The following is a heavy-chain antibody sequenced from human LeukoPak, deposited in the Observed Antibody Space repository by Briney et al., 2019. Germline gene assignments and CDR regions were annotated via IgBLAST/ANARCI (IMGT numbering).Heavy chain of an antibody. D-gene: IGHD3-9*01. V-gene: IGHV3-23*01. J-gene: IGHJ3*02. CDR1: GFTFSSYA. CDR2: ISGSGGST. Sequence: QAGGSLRLSCAASGFTFSSYAMSWVRQAPGKGLEWVSAISGSGGSTYYADSVKGRFTISRDNSENTLYLQMNSLRAEDTAVYYCVKDQWQGYFDWSQSYSGAFDIWGQGTMVTVSS. CDR3: VKDQWQGYFDWSQSYSGAFDI.